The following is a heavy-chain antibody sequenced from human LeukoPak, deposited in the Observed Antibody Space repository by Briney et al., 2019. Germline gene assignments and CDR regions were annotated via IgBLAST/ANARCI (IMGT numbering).Heavy chain of an antibody. V-gene: IGHV3-49*03. J-gene: IGHJ4*02. CDR2: IRSKAYGETA. Sequence: GGSLRLSCTASGFTLGDYAMSWIRQAPGKGLEWVGFIRSKAYGETADYAASVKGRFTISRVDSKAIAYLQMNSLKTEDTAVYHCTRDRGAYNLYDYWGQGTLVTVSS. D-gene: IGHD1-1*01. CDR3: TRDRGAYNLYDY. CDR1: GFTLGDYA.